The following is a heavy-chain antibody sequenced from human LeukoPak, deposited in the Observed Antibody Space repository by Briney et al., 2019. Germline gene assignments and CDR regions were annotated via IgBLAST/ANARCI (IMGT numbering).Heavy chain of an antibody. J-gene: IGHJ1*01. CDR1: GFTFSSYA. CDR2: ISGSGGST. Sequence: GGSLRLSCAASGFTFSSYAMTWVRQAPGKGLEWVSGISGSGGSTYYADSVKGRFTISRDNAKNSLYLQMNSLRAEDTAVYYCARDKSSSFRNFQHWGQGTLVTVSS. CDR3: ARDKSSSFRNFQH. D-gene: IGHD6-13*01. V-gene: IGHV3-23*01.